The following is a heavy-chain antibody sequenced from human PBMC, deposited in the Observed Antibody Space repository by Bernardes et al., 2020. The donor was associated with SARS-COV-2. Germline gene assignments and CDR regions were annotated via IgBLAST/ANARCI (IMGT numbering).Heavy chain of an antibody. V-gene: IGHV1-18*04. CDR2: ITAYNLNT. CDR3: AVNTGNFYYGVDV. D-gene: IGHD3-10*01. CDR1: GSDFNNYGFTSYG. Sequence: ASVKVSCKTSGSDFNNYGFTSYGFSWVRQAPGQGLEWMGWITAYNLNTDYAQNFRGRVTMTADTSTSTVYMELRSLRSDDTAMYYCAVNTGNFYYGVDVWGQGTTLTVSS. J-gene: IGHJ6*02.